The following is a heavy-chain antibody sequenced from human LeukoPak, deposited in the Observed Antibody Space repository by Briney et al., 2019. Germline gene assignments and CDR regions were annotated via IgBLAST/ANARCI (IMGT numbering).Heavy chain of an antibody. CDR1: GFTFSSYS. D-gene: IGHD3-16*01. CDR2: ISTSSSYI. Sequence: GGSLRLSCAGSGFTFSSYSMNWVRQAPGKGLEWVSSISTSSSYIYYADSVKGRFTISRDNAKNSLYLQMNSLRAEDTAVYYCARPVRGYYFDYWGQGTLVTVSS. V-gene: IGHV3-21*01. CDR3: ARPVRGYYFDY. J-gene: IGHJ4*02.